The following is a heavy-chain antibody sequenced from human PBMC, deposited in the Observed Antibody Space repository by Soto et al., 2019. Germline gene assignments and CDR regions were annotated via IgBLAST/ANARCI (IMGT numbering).Heavy chain of an antibody. CDR1: GGSISSGDYY. CDR2: IYYSGST. CDR3: ARGEYYYDSSGTSNWFDP. Sequence: PSETLSLTCTVSGGSISSGDYYWSWIRQPPGKGLEWIGYIYYSGSTYYNPSLKSRVTISVDTSKSQFSLKLSSVTAADTAVYYCARGEYYYDSSGTSNWFDPWGQGTLVTVSS. J-gene: IGHJ5*02. D-gene: IGHD3-22*01. V-gene: IGHV4-30-4*01.